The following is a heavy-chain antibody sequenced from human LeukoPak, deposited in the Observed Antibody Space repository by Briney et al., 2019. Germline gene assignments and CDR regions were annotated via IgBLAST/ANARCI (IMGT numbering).Heavy chain of an antibody. V-gene: IGHV4-59*01. CDR1: GGSISSYY. D-gene: IGHD3-10*01. CDR2: IYYSGST. Sequence: SETLSLTCTVSGGSISSYYWSWIRQPPGKGLEWIGYIYYSGSTNYNPSLKSRVTISVDTSKNQFSLKLSSVTAADTAVYYCARAVALWFGNAFDIWGQGTMVTVSS. J-gene: IGHJ3*02. CDR3: ARAVALWFGNAFDI.